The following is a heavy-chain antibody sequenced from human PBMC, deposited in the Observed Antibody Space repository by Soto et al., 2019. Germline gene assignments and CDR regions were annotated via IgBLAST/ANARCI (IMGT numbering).Heavy chain of an antibody. V-gene: IGHV1-58*01. CDR2: IVVGSGNT. J-gene: IGHJ2*01. D-gene: IGHD3-22*01. CDR1: GFTFTSSA. Sequence: QMQLVQSGPEVKKPGTSVKVSCKASGFTFTSSAVQWVRQARGQRLEWIGWIVVGSGNTNYAQKFQERVTITRDMSTSTAYMELSSLRSEDTAVYYCVTQRPVGYYYDWYFDLWGRGTLVTVSS. CDR3: VTQRPVGYYYDWYFDL.